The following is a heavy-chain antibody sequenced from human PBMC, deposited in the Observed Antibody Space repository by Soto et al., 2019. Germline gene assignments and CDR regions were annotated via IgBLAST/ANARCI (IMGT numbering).Heavy chain of an antibody. CDR3: AREARRPFWTKMGPYNWFDP. CDR2: INPSGGST. V-gene: IGHV1-46*01. CDR1: GYTFTSYY. D-gene: IGHD3-3*01. J-gene: IGHJ5*02. Sequence: ASVKVSCKASGYTFTSYYMHWVRQAPGQGLEWMGIINPSGGSTSYAQKFQGRVTMTRDTSTSTVYMELSSLRSEDTAVYYCAREARRPFWTKMGPYNWFDPWGQGTLVTVSS.